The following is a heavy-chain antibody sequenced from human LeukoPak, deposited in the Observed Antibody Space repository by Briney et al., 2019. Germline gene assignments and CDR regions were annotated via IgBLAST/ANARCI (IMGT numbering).Heavy chain of an antibody. CDR1: GYSFTSYW. V-gene: IGHV5-51*01. CDR3: ARQDIVVVPAAMGYYYYYYGMDV. Sequence: GVALQISSQGSGYSFTSYWIGWVRPMPGKGLEWMGIIYPGDSDTRYSPSFQGQVTISADKSISTAYLQWSSLKASDTAMYYCARQDIVVVPAAMGYYYYYYGMDVWGQGTTVTVSS. CDR2: IYPGDSDT. J-gene: IGHJ6*02. D-gene: IGHD2-2*01.